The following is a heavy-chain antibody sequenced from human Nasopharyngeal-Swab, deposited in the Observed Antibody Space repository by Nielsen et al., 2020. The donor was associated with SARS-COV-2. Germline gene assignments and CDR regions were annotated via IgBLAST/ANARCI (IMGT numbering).Heavy chain of an antibody. CDR1: GFTFDDYA. J-gene: IGHJ6*02. CDR2: ISWNSGSI. CDR3: ANLGAAGQYGMDV. V-gene: IGHV3-9*01. D-gene: IGHD6-13*01. Sequence: GGSLRLSCAASGFTFDDYAMHWVRQAPGKGLEWVSGISWNSGSIGYADSVKGRFTISRDNAKNSLYLQMNSLRAEDTALYYCANLGAAGQYGMDVWGQGTTVTVSS.